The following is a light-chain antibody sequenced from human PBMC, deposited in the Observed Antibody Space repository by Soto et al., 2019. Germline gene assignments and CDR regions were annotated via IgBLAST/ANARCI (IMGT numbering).Light chain of an antibody. Sequence: DIVMTQSPDSLAVSLGERATINCKSSQRVLYSSNNKNYLAWYQQKPGQPPKLLINWATARESGVPDRVSGSGSGTDFTPTISSLQAEDVAVYYCQQYYGSSPTFGQGTKVEIK. CDR2: WAT. CDR3: QQYYGSSPT. V-gene: IGKV4-1*01. J-gene: IGKJ1*01. CDR1: QRVLYSSNNKNY.